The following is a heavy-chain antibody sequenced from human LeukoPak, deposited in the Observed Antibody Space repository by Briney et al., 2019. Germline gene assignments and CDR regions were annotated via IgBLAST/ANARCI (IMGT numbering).Heavy chain of an antibody. CDR1: GYTFTNYY. J-gene: IGHJ4*02. CDR2: INPSGGST. V-gene: IGHV1-46*01. D-gene: IGHD5-24*01. CDR3: ARGGKGNADAYNKAFDY. Sequence: ASVNVTCEASGYTFTNYYIHWVRQPPGQGLEWMGLINPSGGSTTYAQEFRGRVTMTRDTSTSTVYMELSSLRSEDTAVYYCARGGKGNADAYNKAFDYWGQGTLVTVSS.